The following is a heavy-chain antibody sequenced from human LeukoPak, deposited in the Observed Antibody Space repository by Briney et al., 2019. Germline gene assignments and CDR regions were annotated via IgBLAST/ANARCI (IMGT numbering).Heavy chain of an antibody. CDR3: ARTPYDY. CDR1: GGSISSTNYY. J-gene: IGHJ4*02. CDR2: IYCSGIT. D-gene: IGHD2-15*01. Sequence: PSETLSLTCTVSGGSISSTNYYWGWIRQPPGKGLEWIGSIYCSGITYYNPSLRSRITISVDTSKNQFSLKLSSVTAADTAVYYCARTPYDYWGQGTLVTVSS. V-gene: IGHV4-39*01.